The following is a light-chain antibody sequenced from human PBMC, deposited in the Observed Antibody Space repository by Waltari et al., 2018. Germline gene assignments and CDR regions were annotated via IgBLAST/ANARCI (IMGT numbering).Light chain of an antibody. J-gene: IGKJ1*01. Sequence: DIQMTQSPSSLSASVGDRVTITCRASETITTYLNWYQKKPGKAPNLLIYAASTLHSGVPSRFSGSGSGTDFTLTIRGLQAEDYATYFCQQSYRIPPTFGQGTKVEI. CDR1: ETITTY. CDR3: QQSYRIPPT. CDR2: AAS. V-gene: IGKV1-39*01.